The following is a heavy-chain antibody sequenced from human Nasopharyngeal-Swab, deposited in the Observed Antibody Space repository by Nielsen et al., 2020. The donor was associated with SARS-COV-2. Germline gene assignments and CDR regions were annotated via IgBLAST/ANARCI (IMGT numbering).Heavy chain of an antibody. CDR1: GFTFSSYE. V-gene: IGHV3-48*03. CDR3: ARHTQWLARYYYYYYYGMDV. D-gene: IGHD6-19*01. J-gene: IGHJ6*02. CDR2: ISSSGSTI. Sequence: GESLKISCAASGFTFSSYEMNWVRQAPGKGLEWVSYISSSGSTIYYADSVKGRFTISRDNAKNSLYLQMNSLRAEDTAVYYCARHTQWLARYYYYYYYGMDVWGQGTTVTVSS.